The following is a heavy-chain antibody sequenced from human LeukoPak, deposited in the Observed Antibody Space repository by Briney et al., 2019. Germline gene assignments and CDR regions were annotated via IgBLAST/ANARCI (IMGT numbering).Heavy chain of an antibody. CDR3: ARDLRPPPKLTPYYYYMDV. V-gene: IGHV1-69*06. CDR2: IIPIFGTA. D-gene: IGHD1-14*01. J-gene: IGHJ6*03. CDR1: GYTFSNYG. Sequence: ASVKVSCKASGYTFSNYGISWVRQAPGQGLKWMGGIIPIFGTANYAQKFQGRVTITADKSTSTAYMELSSLRSEDTAVYYCARDLRPPPKLTPYYYYMDVWGKGTTVTVSS.